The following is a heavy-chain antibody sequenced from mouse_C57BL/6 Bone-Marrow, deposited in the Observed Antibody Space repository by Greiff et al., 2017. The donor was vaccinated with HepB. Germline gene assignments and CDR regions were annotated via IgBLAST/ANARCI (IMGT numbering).Heavy chain of an antibody. Sequence: EVKLQQSGPELVKPGASVKISCKASGYTFTDYYMNWVKQSHGKSLEWIGDINPNNGGTSYNQKFKGKATLTVDKSSSTAYMELRSLTSEDSAVYYCARCITTAMDYWGQGTSVTVSS. D-gene: IGHD1-1*01. CDR2: INPNNGGT. CDR3: ARCITTAMDY. CDR1: GYTFTDYY. V-gene: IGHV1-26*01. J-gene: IGHJ4*01.